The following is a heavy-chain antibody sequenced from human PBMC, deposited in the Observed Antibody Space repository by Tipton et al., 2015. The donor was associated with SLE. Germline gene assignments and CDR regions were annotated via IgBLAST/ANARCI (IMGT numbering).Heavy chain of an antibody. J-gene: IGHJ6*03. CDR2: IYVGGTT. D-gene: IGHD3-22*01. Sequence: SLRLSCAASGFTVNTKYMTWVRQAPGKGLEWVSVIYVGGTTYHADSVKGRFTISRDNAKDSLYLQMNSLRAEDTAVYYCTSIRGYYYMDVWGKGTTVIVSS. CDR3: TSIRGYYYMDV. V-gene: IGHV3-53*01. CDR1: GFTVNTKY.